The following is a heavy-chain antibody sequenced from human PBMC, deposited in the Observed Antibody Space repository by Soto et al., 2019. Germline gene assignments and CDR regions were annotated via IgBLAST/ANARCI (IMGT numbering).Heavy chain of an antibody. J-gene: IGHJ4*02. V-gene: IGHV1-46*02. Sequence: QVQLVQSGAEVKKPGASVKVSCRTSGYTFKHYYIHWVRQAPGQGLEWLGIINPASASTNYSQEVQERVTLTMDTSTTTVYMELSGLRAEDTAIFYCARDLAAGDHWGQGTLVTVSS. D-gene: IGHD6-13*01. CDR1: GYTFKHYY. CDR3: ARDLAAGDH. CDR2: INPASAST.